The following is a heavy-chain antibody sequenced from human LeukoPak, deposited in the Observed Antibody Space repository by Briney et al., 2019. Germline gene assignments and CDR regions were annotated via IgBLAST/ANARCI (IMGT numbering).Heavy chain of an antibody. V-gene: IGHV5-51*01. CDR3: ARAFTMVRGVGGPYYFDY. D-gene: IGHD3-10*01. J-gene: IGHJ4*02. CDR1: GYSFTSYW. Sequence: RPGESLKISCKGPGYSFTSYWIGWVRQMPGKGLEWMGIIYPGDSDTRYSPSFQGQVTISADKSISTAYLQWSSLKASDTAMYYCARAFTMVRGVGGPYYFDYWGQGTLVTVSS. CDR2: IYPGDSDT.